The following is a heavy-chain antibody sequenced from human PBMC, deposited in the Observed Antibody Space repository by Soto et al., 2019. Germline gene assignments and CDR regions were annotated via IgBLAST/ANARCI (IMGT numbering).Heavy chain of an antibody. V-gene: IGHV4-59*01. CDR1: GGSISTYY. J-gene: IGHJ3*02. Sequence: QVQLQESGPGLVKPSETLSLTCTVSGGSISTYYWTWIRQPPGKGLVWIGQVFYSGNTNYNPSIKSRVTISVDASRNQFSLRLSSVTAADTAMYYCASRDYNDAFEIWGQGTLVTVSS. CDR3: ASRDYNDAFEI. D-gene: IGHD4-4*01. CDR2: VFYSGNT.